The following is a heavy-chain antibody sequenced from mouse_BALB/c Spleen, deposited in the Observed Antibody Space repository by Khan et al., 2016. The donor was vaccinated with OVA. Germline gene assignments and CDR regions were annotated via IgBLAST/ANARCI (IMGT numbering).Heavy chain of an antibody. CDR2: IYPGDGNT. D-gene: IGHD2-14*01. V-gene: IGHV1-80*01. CDR3: ARSGYDYFAY. Sequence: QVQLQQSGAELVRPGSSVKISCKASGYGFSNYLMNWVKQGPGQGLEWIGQIYPGDGNTNYNGKFKDKDTLTVDKSSSTAYTQLSSLTSEDSAVYFCARSGYDYFAYWGQGTLVTVSA. CDR1: GYGFSNYL. J-gene: IGHJ3*01.